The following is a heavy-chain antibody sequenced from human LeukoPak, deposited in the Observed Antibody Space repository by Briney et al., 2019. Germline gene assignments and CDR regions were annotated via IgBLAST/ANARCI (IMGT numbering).Heavy chain of an antibody. D-gene: IGHD3-16*01. CDR3: VGGLRFDY. Sequence: PGGSLRLSCAASGXTFSSYSVNWVPQAPGKGLEWVSYISSSSSTIYYADSVKGRFTISRDNAKNSLYLQMNSLRDEDTAVYYCVGGLRFDYWGQGILVTVSS. V-gene: IGHV3-48*02. CDR1: GXTFSSYS. CDR2: ISSSSSTI. J-gene: IGHJ4*02.